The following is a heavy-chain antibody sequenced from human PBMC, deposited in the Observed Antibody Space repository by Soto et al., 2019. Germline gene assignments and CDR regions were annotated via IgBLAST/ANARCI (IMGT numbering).Heavy chain of an antibody. CDR3: ARHAGGAPVENNDRKYYYYGLDV. D-gene: IGHD1-1*01. CDR2: IYPGDSDT. CDR1: GYSFTNYW. J-gene: IGHJ6*02. V-gene: IGHV5-51*01. Sequence: PGESLKISCKGSGYSFTNYWIAWVRQMPGKGLEWMGIIYPGDSDTRYSPSFQGQVTISADKSITTAYLQWSSLKASDTAMYYCARHAGGAPVENNDRKYYYYGLDVWGQGTTVTVSS.